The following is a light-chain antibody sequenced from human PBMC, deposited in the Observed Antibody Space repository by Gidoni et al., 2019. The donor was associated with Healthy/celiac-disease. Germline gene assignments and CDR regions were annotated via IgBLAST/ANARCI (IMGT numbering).Light chain of an antibody. J-gene: IGKJ2*01. Sequence: EIVMTQSPATLSVSPGERATLSCKASQSVSSNLPWYQQKPGQAPRLLIYGASTRATGIPARFSGSGSGTEFTLTISSLQSEDFAVYYCQQYNNWPPYTFXXXTKLEIK. V-gene: IGKV3-15*01. CDR3: QQYNNWPPYT. CDR2: GAS. CDR1: QSVSSN.